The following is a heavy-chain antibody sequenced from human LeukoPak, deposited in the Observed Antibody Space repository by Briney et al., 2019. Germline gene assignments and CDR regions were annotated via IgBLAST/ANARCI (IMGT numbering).Heavy chain of an antibody. D-gene: IGHD2-21*02. CDR3: VKARMPHCGTDCLES. CDR1: GYTFTSYD. CDR2: MNPNSGNT. Sequence: RASVKVSCKASGYTFTSYDINWVRQATGQGLEWMGWMNPNSGNTGYAQKFQGRVTMTRNTSISTAYMELSSLRSEDTAVYYCVKARMPHCGTDCLESWGQGTLVTVSS. J-gene: IGHJ4*02. V-gene: IGHV1-8*01.